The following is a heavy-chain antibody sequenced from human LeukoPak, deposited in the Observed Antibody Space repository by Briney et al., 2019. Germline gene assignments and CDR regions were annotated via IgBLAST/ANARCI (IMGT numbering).Heavy chain of an antibody. V-gene: IGHV1-69*04. Sequence: GASVTVSCKASGGTFSSYAISWVRQAPGQGLEWMGRIIPILGIANYAQKFQGRVTITADKSTSTAYMELSSLRSEDTAVYYCAITGTKLWTNWGQGTLVTVSS. CDR2: IIPILGIA. CDR3: AITGTKLWTN. J-gene: IGHJ4*02. CDR1: GGTFSSYA. D-gene: IGHD1-7*01.